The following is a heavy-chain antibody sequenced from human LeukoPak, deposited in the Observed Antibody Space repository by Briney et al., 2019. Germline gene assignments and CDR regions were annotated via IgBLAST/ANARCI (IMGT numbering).Heavy chain of an antibody. V-gene: IGHV3-7*03. J-gene: IGHJ4*02. CDR2: IKQDGSEK. CDR3: AKDLARITIFGVVKTKLVFDY. CDR1: GFTFSNYW. D-gene: IGHD3-3*01. Sequence: TGGSLRLSCAASGFTFSNYWMSWVRQAPGKGLEWVANIKQDGSEKCYVDSVKGRFTISRDNAKNSLYLQMNSLRAEDTAVYYCAKDLARITIFGVVKTKLVFDYWGQGTLVTVSS.